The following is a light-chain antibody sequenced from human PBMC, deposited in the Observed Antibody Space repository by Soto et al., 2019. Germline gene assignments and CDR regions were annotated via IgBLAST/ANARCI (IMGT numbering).Light chain of an antibody. J-gene: IGLJ3*02. CDR3: CSYAGSYTWV. CDR2: DVS. CDR1: SSDVGGYNY. V-gene: IGLV2-11*01. Sequence: QSALTQPRSVSGSPGPSVTISCTGTSSDVGGYNYVSWYQQHPGKAPKLMMYDVSKRPSGVPDRFSGSKSGNTASLTISGLQAEDEADYYCCSYAGSYTWVFGGGTKVTVL.